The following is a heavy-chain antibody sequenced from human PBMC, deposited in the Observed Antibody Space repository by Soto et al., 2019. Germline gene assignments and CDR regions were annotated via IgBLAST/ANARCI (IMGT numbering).Heavy chain of an antibody. CDR1: GFTFSSYS. D-gene: IGHD6-19*01. V-gene: IGHV3-48*02. CDR3: ACGGSDSSGWYSPSTDY. J-gene: IGHJ4*02. CDR2: ISSSSSTI. Sequence: HPGGSLRLSCAASGFTFSSYSMNWVRQAPGKGLEWVSYISSSSSTIYYADSVKGRFTISRDNAKSSLYLQMNSLRDEDTAVYYCACGGSDSSGWYSPSTDYWGQGTLVTVSS.